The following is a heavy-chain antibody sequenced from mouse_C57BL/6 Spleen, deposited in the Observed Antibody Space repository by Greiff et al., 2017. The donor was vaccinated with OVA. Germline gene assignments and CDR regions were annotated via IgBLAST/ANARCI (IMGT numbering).Heavy chain of an antibody. CDR3: ASRDYVDAMDD. J-gene: IGHJ4*01. CDR2: INPNNGGT. V-gene: IGHV1-26*01. D-gene: IGHD1-1*01. Sequence: VQLQQSGPELVKPGASVKLSCKASGYTFTDYYMNWVQQSHGKSLEWIGDINPNNGGTSYNQKFKGKATLTVDKSSSTAYMELRSLTSEDSAVYYCASRDYVDAMDDWGQGTSVTVAS. CDR1: GYTFTDYY.